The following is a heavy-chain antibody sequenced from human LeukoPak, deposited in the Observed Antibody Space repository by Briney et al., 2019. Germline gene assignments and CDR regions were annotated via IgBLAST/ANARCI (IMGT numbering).Heavy chain of an antibody. J-gene: IGHJ6*03. D-gene: IGHD5-18*01. CDR1: GFTFSSYS. CDR2: ISSSSSYI. V-gene: IGHV3-21*04. CDR3: AKGDTAMVTPPYYYYYYMDV. Sequence: GGSLRLSCAASGFTFSSYSMNWVRQAPGKGLEWVSSISSSSSYIYYADSVKGRVTISRDNFKNTLYLQMTSLRAEDTAVYYCAKGDTAMVTPPYYYYYYMDVWGKGTTVTVSS.